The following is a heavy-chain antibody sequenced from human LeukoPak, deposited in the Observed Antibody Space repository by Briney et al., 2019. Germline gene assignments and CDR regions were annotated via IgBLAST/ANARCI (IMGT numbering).Heavy chain of an antibody. D-gene: IGHD3-22*01. J-gene: IGHJ5*02. CDR3: ARGGYYDSSGYYKDLDWFDP. CDR1: GYTFTSYY. CDR2: INPSGGST. Sequence: ASVKVSCKASGYTFTSYYMHWVRQAPGQGLEWMGIINPSGGSTSYAQKFQGRVTMTRDTSTSTVHMELSSLRSEDTAVYYCARGGYYDSSGYYKDLDWFDPWGQGTLVTVSS. V-gene: IGHV1-46*01.